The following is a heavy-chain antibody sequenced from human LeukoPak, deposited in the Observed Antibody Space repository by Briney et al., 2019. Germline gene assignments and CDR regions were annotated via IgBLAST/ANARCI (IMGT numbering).Heavy chain of an antibody. Sequence: PSETLSLTCAVYGGSFSGYYWSWIRQPPGKGLEWISSISGSGDNTYYADSVKGRFTISRDNSKNTLYLQMNSLRAEDTAVYYCAKGGYYYYYMDVWGKGTTVTISS. CDR2: ISGSGDNT. J-gene: IGHJ6*03. CDR1: GGSFSGYY. CDR3: AKGGYYYYYMDV. V-gene: IGHV3-23*01.